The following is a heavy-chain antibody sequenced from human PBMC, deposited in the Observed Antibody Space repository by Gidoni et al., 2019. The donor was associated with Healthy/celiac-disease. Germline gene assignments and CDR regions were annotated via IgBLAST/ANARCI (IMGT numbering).Heavy chain of an antibody. Sequence: EVHLVESGDGLLQPGGSLRRAWPSSGFVCGSYSMNWVRPAPGKGQEWVSSISSSSSYIYYAESVKGRFTISRDNAKNSLYLQMNSLRAEDTAVYYCARDGPLELRGYYYYGMDVWGQGTTVTVSS. CDR1: GFVCGSYS. CDR3: ARDGPLELRGYYYYGMDV. D-gene: IGHD1-7*01. J-gene: IGHJ6*02. V-gene: IGHV3-21*01. CDR2: ISSSSSYI.